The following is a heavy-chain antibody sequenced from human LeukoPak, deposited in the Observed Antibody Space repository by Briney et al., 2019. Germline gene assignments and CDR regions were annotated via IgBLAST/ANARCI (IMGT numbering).Heavy chain of an antibody. CDR3: ARSSNSGYYYYGMDV. CDR1: GGTFSSYA. J-gene: IGHJ6*02. Sequence: SVKVSCKASGGTFSSYAISWVRQAPGQGLEWMEGIIPIFGTANYAQKFQGRVTITADESTSTAYMELSSLRSEDTAVYYCARSSNSGYYYYGMDVWGQGTTVTVSS. CDR2: IIPIFGTA. D-gene: IGHD4-11*01. V-gene: IGHV1-69*13.